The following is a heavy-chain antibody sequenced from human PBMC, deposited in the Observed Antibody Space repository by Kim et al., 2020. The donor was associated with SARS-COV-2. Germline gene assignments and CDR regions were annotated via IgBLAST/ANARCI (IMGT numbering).Heavy chain of an antibody. Sequence: NPTLKSRVTISVDTSKNQFSLKLSSVTAADTAVYYCARDDSSGYSGIFDYWGQGTLVTVSS. D-gene: IGHD3-22*01. CDR3: ARDDSSGYSGIFDY. V-gene: IGHV4-39*02. J-gene: IGHJ4*02.